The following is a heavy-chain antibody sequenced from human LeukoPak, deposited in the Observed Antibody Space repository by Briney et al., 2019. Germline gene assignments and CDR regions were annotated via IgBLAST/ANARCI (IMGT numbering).Heavy chain of an antibody. CDR1: GFTFSSYS. D-gene: IGHD3-3*01. CDR3: ARDREVFGDFDY. V-gene: IGHV3-21*01. Sequence: PGGSLRLSCAASGFTFSSYSMNWVRQAPGKGLEWVSSISSSSSYIYYADSVKGRFTISRDNAKNSLYLQMNSLRAEDTAVYYCARDREVFGDFDYWGQGNLVTVSS. CDR2: ISSSSSYI. J-gene: IGHJ4*02.